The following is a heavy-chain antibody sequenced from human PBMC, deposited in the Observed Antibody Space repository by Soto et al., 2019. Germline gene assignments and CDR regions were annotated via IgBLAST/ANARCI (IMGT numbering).Heavy chain of an antibody. D-gene: IGHD1-26*01. CDR1: GFTFSDHY. CDR2: TRNKANSYTT. CDR3: AGVGADVGVADY. V-gene: IGHV3-72*01. J-gene: IGHJ4*02. Sequence: HPGGSLRLSCAASGFTFSDHYMDWVRQAPGKGLEWVGRTRNKANSYTTEYAASVKGRFTISRDDSKNSLYLQMNSLKTEDTAVYYCAGVGADVGVADYWGQGTLVTVSS.